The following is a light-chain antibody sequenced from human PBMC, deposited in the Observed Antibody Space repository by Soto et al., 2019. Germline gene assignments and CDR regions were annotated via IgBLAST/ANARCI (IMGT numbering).Light chain of an antibody. CDR1: SSDVGGSNY. J-gene: IGLJ2*01. CDR2: DVS. V-gene: IGLV2-14*01. CDR3: SSYTISSTRV. Sequence: QSALTQPASVSGSPGQSITISCTGTSSDVGGSNYVSWYQQHPGKAPKLMIYDVSNRPSGVSNRFSGSKSGNTASLTISGLQAEDEADYYCSSYTISSTRVFGGGTKLTV.